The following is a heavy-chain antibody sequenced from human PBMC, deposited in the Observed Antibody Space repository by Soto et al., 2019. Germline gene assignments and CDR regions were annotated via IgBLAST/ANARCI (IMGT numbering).Heavy chain of an antibody. CDR3: ARVKKGYYDSSGYATPDY. V-gene: IGHV1-69*13. Sequence: ASVKVSCKASGGTFSSYAISWVRQAPGQGLEWMGGIIPIFGTANYAQKFQGRVTITADESTSTAYMELSSLRSEDTAVYYCARVKKGYYDSSGYATPDYWGQGTLVTVSS. D-gene: IGHD3-22*01. CDR1: GGTFSSYA. CDR2: IIPIFGTA. J-gene: IGHJ4*02.